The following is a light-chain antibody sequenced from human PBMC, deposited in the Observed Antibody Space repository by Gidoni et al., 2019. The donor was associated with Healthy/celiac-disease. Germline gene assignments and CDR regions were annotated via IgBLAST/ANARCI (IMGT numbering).Light chain of an antibody. CDR2: AAS. J-gene: IGKJ4*01. CDR1: QSISSY. V-gene: IGKV1-39*01. Sequence: DIQMTQSPSSLSASVGDRVTITCRASQSISSYLNWYQQKPGKAPKLLIYAASSLQSGVPSRFSGSGSGTDFTLTISSLPPEDFATYYCQPSYSTPLPFGGGTKVEIK. CDR3: QPSYSTPLP.